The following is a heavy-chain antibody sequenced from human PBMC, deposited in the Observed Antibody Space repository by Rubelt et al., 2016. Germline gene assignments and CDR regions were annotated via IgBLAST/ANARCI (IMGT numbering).Heavy chain of an antibody. Sequence: QVQLVQSGAEVKKPGASVKVSCKVSGYTLTELSMHWVRQAPGKGLEWMGGFDPEAGETIYEQKFQGRVTMTEDTTTDTAYMELSSLRSEDTAVYYCARMRGPYSSSGGEFDPWGQGTLVTVSS. CDR1: GYTLTELS. J-gene: IGHJ5*02. D-gene: IGHD6-13*01. V-gene: IGHV1-24*01. CDR3: ARMRGPYSSSGGEFDP. CDR2: FDPEAGET.